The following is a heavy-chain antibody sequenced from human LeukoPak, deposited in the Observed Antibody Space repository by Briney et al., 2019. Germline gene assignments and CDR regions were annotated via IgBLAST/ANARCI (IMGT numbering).Heavy chain of an antibody. V-gene: IGHV4-59*01. D-gene: IGHD2/OR15-2a*01. J-gene: IGHJ3*02. Sequence: SETLSLTCTVSGGSISSYYWSWIRQPPGKGPEWIGYIYYSGSTKYNPSLKSRVTISIDTSKNQFSLKLNSVTAADTAVYYCARVRLTPRIYAFDMWGQGIMVTVSS. CDR1: GGSISSYY. CDR2: IYYSGST. CDR3: ARVRLTPRIYAFDM.